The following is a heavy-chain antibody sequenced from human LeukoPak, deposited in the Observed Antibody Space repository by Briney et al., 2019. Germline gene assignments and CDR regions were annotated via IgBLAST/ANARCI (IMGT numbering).Heavy chain of an antibody. J-gene: IGHJ6*03. CDR3: ARDRRYYYYYMDV. CDR1: GFTFSSYW. CDR2: ISSDGSST. Sequence: GGSLRLSCAASGFTFSSYWMHWVRQAPGKGLVWVSRISSDGSSTTYADSVKGRFTISRDNAKNTLYLQMNSLRAEDTAVYYCARDRRYYYYYMDVWGKGTTVTVSS. V-gene: IGHV3-74*01.